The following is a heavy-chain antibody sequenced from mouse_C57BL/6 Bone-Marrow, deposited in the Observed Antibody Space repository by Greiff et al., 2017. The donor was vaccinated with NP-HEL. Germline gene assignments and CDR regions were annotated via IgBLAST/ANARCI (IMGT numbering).Heavy chain of an antibody. V-gene: IGHV1-54*01. CDR3: ASYDGYDEGVY. CDR1: GYAFTNYL. J-gene: IGHJ2*01. D-gene: IGHD2-2*01. Sequence: QVQLKQSGAELVRPGTSVKVSCKASGYAFTNYLIEWVKQRPGQGLEWIGVINPGSGGTNYNEKFKGKATLTADKSSSTAYMQLSSLTSEDSAVYICASYDGYDEGVYWGKGTTLTVSS. CDR2: INPGSGGT.